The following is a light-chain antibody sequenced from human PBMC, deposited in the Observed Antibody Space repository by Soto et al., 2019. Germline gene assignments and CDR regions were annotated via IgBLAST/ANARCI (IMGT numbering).Light chain of an antibody. CDR3: SSYTNSNTRV. CDR2: EGS. Sequence: QSVLTQPASVSGSPGQSITISCTGTSSDVGSYNLVSWYQQHPGKAPKLMIYEGSKRPSGVSNRFSGSKSGNTASLTISGLQAEDEADYYCSSYTNSNTRVFGTGTKLTVL. J-gene: IGLJ1*01. CDR1: SSDVGSYNL. V-gene: IGLV2-14*02.